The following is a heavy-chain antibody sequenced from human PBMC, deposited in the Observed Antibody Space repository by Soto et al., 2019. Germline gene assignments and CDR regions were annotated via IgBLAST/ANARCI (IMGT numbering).Heavy chain of an antibody. J-gene: IGHJ4*02. CDR3: AKLGSSSWSPHYYFDY. Sequence: GGSLRLSCAASGFTFNNYAMGWVRQTPGKGLEWFSAITGSGSDTYYADPVKGRFTISRDNSKNTLSLQMNSLRAEDTAVYYCAKLGSSSWSPHYYFDYWGQGTLVTVSS. CDR1: GFTFNNYA. V-gene: IGHV3-23*01. D-gene: IGHD2-2*01. CDR2: ITGSGSDT.